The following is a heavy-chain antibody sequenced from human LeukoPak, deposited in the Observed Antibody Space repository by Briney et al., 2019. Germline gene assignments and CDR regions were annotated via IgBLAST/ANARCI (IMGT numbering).Heavy chain of an antibody. CDR1: GGSISSSSYY. Sequence: PSETLSLTCTVSGGSISSSSYYWGWIRQPPGKGLEWIGSIYYSGSTYYNPSLKSRVTISVDTSKNQFSLKLSSVTAADTAVYYCARGLVLRYFDWSQTFDYWGQGTLVTVSS. V-gene: IGHV4-39*07. CDR2: IYYSGST. J-gene: IGHJ4*02. D-gene: IGHD3-9*01. CDR3: ARGLVLRYFDWSQTFDY.